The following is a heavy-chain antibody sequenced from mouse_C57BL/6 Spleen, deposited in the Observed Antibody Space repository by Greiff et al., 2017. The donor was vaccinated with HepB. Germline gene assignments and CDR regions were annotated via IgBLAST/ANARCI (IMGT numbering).Heavy chain of an antibody. CDR2: INPNNGGT. J-gene: IGHJ4*01. V-gene: IGHV1-18*01. D-gene: IGHD1-1*01. CDR3: ARGSSYLYYYAMDY. Sequence: EVQLQESGPELVKPGASVKIPCKASGYTFTDYNMDWVKQSHGKSLEWIGDINPNNGGTIYNQKFKGKATLTVDKSSSTAYMELRSLTSEDTAVYYCARGSSYLYYYAMDYWGQGTSVTVAS. CDR1: GYTFTDYN.